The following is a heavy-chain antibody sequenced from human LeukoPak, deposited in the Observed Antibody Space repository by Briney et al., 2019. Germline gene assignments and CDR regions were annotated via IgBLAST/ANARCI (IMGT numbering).Heavy chain of an antibody. D-gene: IGHD2-15*01. V-gene: IGHV3-23*01. J-gene: IGHJ4*02. CDR1: GFTFSNAW. CDR3: AKQLGYCSDGSCYFPY. Sequence: GGSLRLSCATSGFTFSNAWMNWVRQAPGKGLEWVSAISNNGGYTYYADSVQGRFTISRDNSKSTLCLQMNSLRAEDTAVYYCAKQLGYCSDGSCYFPYWGQGTLVTVSS. CDR2: ISNNGGYT.